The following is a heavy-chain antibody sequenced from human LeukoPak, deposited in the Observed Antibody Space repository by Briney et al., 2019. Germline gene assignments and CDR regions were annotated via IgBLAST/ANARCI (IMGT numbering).Heavy chain of an antibody. J-gene: IGHJ6*02. CDR3: ARIGAYCGGDCPVNCYYGMDV. V-gene: IGHV4-34*01. CDR1: GGSFSGYY. Sequence: SETLSLTCAVYGGSFSGYYWSWIRQPPGKGLEWIGEINHSGSTNYNPSLKSRVTISVDTSKNQFSLKLSSVTAADTAVYYCARIGAYCGGDCPVNCYYGMDVWGQGTTVTVSS. CDR2: INHSGST. D-gene: IGHD2-21*02.